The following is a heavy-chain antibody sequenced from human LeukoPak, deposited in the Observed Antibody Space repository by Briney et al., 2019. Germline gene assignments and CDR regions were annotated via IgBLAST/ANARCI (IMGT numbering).Heavy chain of an antibody. CDR3: ARTENYDSSGYYSFYFDY. J-gene: IGHJ4*02. V-gene: IGHV4-31*03. D-gene: IGHD3-22*01. CDR2: IYYSGST. CDR1: GGSISSGGYY. Sequence: SQTLSLTCTVSGGSISSGGYYWRWLRQHPGKGLEWLGYIYYSGSTYYNPSLKSRVTISVDTSKNQFSLKLSSVTAADTAVYYCARTENYDSSGYYSFYFDYWGQGTLVTVSS.